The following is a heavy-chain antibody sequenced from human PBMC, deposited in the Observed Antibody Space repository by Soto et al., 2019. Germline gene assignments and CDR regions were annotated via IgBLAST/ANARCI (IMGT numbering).Heavy chain of an antibody. V-gene: IGHV4-4*07. CDR1: GDSVSSYY. CDR3: TKGPNWNYYYYGVDV. CDR2: VYSSGAT. D-gene: IGHD1-20*01. J-gene: IGHJ6*02. Sequence: SQTLSLTCTVSGDSVSSYYWRWIRQPAGRGLEWIGRVYSSGATNYNPSLNGRVTMSVDTSRNQFSLRLSSVTAADTAIYYCTKGPNWNYYYYGVDVWGQGTAVT.